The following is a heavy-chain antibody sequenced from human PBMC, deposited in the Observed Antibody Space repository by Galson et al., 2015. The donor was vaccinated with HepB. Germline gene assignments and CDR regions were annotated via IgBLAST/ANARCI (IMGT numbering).Heavy chain of an antibody. CDR1: GFTFSSYW. D-gene: IGHD6-25*01. Sequence: SLRLSCAASGFTFSSYWMSWVRQAPGKGLEWVANIKQDGSEKYYVDSVKGRFTISRDNAKNSLYLQMNSLRAEDTAVYYCARGAHVIAAVSGVDYWSQGTLDTVSS. CDR2: IKQDGSEK. J-gene: IGHJ4*02. V-gene: IGHV3-7*01. CDR3: ARGAHVIAAVSGVDY.